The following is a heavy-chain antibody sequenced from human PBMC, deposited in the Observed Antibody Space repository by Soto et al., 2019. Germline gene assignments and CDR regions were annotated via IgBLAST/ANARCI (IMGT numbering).Heavy chain of an antibody. CDR2: ISAYNGNT. Sequence: ASVKVSCKASGYTFTSYGISWVRQAPGQGLEWMGWISAYNGNTNYAQKLQGRVTMTTDTSTSTAYMELRSLRSDDTAVYYCAREVYDRGTAYYRGEVWFDPWGQGTLVTVSS. D-gene: IGHD3-9*01. CDR3: AREVYDRGTAYYRGEVWFDP. J-gene: IGHJ5*02. CDR1: GYTFTSYG. V-gene: IGHV1-18*01.